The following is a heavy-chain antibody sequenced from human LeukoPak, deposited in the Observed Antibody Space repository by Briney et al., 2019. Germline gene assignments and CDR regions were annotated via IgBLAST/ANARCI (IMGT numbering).Heavy chain of an antibody. J-gene: IGHJ4*02. CDR1: GYTFTGYY. V-gene: IGHV1-46*01. Sequence: GASVKVSCKASGYTFTGYYMHWVRQAPGQGLEWMGIINPSGGSTNYAQKFQDRVTMTRDMSTSTVYMELSSLRSEDTAVYYCARDLYSSSWYYFDYWGQGTLVTVSS. CDR2: INPSGGST. D-gene: IGHD6-13*01. CDR3: ARDLYSSSWYYFDY.